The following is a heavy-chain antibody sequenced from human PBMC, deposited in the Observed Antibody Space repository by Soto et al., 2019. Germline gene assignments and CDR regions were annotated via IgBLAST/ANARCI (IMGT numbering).Heavy chain of an antibody. D-gene: IGHD2-21*02. V-gene: IGHV4-39*01. Sequence: SETLSLTCTVSGGSISSSSYYWGWIRQPPGKGLEWIGSIYYSGSTYYNPSLKSRVTISVDTSKNQFSLKLSSVTAADTAVYYCARPTAVHYYGMDVWGQGTTVTVSS. CDR2: IYYSGST. J-gene: IGHJ6*02. CDR3: ARPTAVHYYGMDV. CDR1: GGSISSSSYY.